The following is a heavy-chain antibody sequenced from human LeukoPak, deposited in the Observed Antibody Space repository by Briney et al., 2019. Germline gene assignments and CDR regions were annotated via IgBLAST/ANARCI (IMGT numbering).Heavy chain of an antibody. Sequence: GGSLRLSCEASGFTFNTYSMNWARQAPGKGLEWVSGIGTAGDIYYPGSVKGRFTISRENAKNSLYLQMNSLRAGDTAVYYCARDRGRYYMDVWGKGTTVTISS. CDR3: ARDRGRYYMDV. J-gene: IGHJ6*03. CDR1: GFTFNTYS. D-gene: IGHD6-25*01. V-gene: IGHV3-13*01. CDR2: IGTAGDI.